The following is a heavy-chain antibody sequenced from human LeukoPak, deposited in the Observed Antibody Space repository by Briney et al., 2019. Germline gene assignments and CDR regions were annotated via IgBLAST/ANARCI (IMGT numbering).Heavy chain of an antibody. CDR2: INQPGSQK. CDR3: ARGLGKGSSDY. Sequence: AGGSLRLSCVDSGFTFSTSSMSWVRQAPGKGLEWVANINQPGSQKYHVDSVKGRFTISRDNARNSLFLQMNSLTADDTAVYYCARGLGKGSSDYWGQGTLVTVSS. V-gene: IGHV3-7*03. CDR1: GFTFSTSS. D-gene: IGHD6-6*01. J-gene: IGHJ4*02.